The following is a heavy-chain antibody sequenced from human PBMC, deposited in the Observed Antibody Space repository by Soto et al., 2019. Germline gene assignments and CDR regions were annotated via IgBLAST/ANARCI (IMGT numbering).Heavy chain of an antibody. CDR3: ARDTGYSGYDCAFDI. Sequence: GESLKISCAASGFTFSSYSMNWVRQAPGKGLEWVSYISSSSSTIYYADSVKGRFTISRDNAKNSLYLQMNSLRDEDTAVYYCARDTGYSGYDCAFDIWGQGTMVTVS. D-gene: IGHD5-12*01. V-gene: IGHV3-48*02. CDR1: GFTFSSYS. CDR2: ISSSSSTI. J-gene: IGHJ3*02.